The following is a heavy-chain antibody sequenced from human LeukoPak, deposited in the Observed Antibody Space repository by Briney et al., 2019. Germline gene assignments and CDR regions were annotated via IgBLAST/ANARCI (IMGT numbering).Heavy chain of an antibody. V-gene: IGHV4-34*01. Sequence: SETLSLTCAVYGASFSGYYWSWLRQPPGKGLEWIAEINHSGSTNYNPSLKSRVIISVDTSKNHFSLKMSSVTAADTAVYYCARRYRSGVNCFDPWGQGTLVTVSS. J-gene: IGHJ5*02. CDR2: INHSGST. CDR3: ARRYRSGVNCFDP. D-gene: IGHD3-10*01. CDR1: GASFSGYY.